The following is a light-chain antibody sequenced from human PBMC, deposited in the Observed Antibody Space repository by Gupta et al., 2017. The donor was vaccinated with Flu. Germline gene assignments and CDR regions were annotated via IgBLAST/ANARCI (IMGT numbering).Light chain of an antibody. Sequence: DIQMTQSPFSLSASVGDRVTITCPASQTINSWLAWYQQKLGKAPKLLIYKASTLEIGVPSRFNGSGSVTEFTLTINILQPDDFATYYCQQYDTYRTFGQGTKVEIK. CDR2: KAS. J-gene: IGKJ1*01. CDR1: QTINSW. CDR3: QQYDTYRT. V-gene: IGKV1-5*03.